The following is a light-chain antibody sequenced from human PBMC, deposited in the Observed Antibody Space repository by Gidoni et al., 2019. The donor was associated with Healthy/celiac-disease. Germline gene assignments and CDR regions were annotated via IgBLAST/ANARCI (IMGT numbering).Light chain of an antibody. CDR2: GAS. V-gene: IGKV3-20*01. CDR3: QQYGSSRWT. J-gene: IGKJ1*01. CDR1: QSVSSSY. Sequence: EIVLTQSPGTLSLSPGERATLSCRASQSVSSSYLAWYQQKPGQAPRLLIYGASSRATGIPDRFSGSGSWTDLTLTISRLEPEDFAVCYCQQYGSSRWTFGQGTKVEIK.